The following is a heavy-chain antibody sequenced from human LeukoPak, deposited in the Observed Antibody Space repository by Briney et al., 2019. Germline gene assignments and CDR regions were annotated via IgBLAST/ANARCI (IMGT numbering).Heavy chain of an antibody. D-gene: IGHD2-8*01. CDR1: GGSISRYS. CDR2: LYTSGIT. CDR3: ARMLSAYFDY. J-gene: IGHJ4*02. V-gene: IGHV4-4*07. Sequence: SETLSLTCTVTGGSISRYSWSWIRQPAGKGLEWLGRLYTSGITKYHPSLKSRVTMSVDTSKNQFSLRLSSVIVADTAVYYCARMLSAYFDYWGQGILVTVSS.